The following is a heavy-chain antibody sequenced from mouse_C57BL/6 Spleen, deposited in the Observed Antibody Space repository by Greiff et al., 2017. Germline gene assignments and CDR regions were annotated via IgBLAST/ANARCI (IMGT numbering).Heavy chain of an antibody. J-gene: IGHJ4*01. CDR2: INPSNGGT. Sequence: QVQLQQPGTELVKPGASVKLSCKASGYTFTSYWMHWVKQRPGQGLEWIGNINPSNGGTNYNEKFKSKATLTVDKSSSTAYMQLSSLTSEDSAVXYCARGLLRRYDAMDYWGQGTSGTVSS. CDR1: GYTFTSYW. CDR3: ARGLLRRYDAMDY. D-gene: IGHD2-3*01. V-gene: IGHV1-53*01.